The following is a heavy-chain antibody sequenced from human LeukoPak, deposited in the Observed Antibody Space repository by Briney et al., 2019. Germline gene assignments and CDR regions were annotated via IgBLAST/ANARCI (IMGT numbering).Heavy chain of an antibody. CDR1: GGSMRSYY. V-gene: IGHV4-59*01. CDR2: LYYGGST. D-gene: IGHD3-3*01. J-gene: IGHJ5*02. CDR3: ARDLGAPNAIFDP. Sequence: SETLSLTCMVSGGSMRSYYWSWIRQPPGEGPEWIGHLYYGGSTKYNPSLKSRVTISLHTSNNQFSLRLSSVTAADTAVYYCARDLGAPNAIFDPWGQGNLVTVSS.